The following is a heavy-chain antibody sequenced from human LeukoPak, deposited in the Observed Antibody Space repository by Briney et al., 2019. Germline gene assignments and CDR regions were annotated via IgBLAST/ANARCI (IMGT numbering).Heavy chain of an antibody. CDR1: GGSISYYY. D-gene: IGHD1-7*01. CDR3: ARLYNWNYIP. Sequence: SETLSLTCTVSGGSISYYYWSWIRQPPGKGLEWIGEINHSGSTNYNPSLKSRVTISVDTSKNQFSLKLSSVTAADTAVYYCARLYNWNYIPWGQGTLVTVSS. CDR2: INHSGST. V-gene: IGHV4-34*01. J-gene: IGHJ5*02.